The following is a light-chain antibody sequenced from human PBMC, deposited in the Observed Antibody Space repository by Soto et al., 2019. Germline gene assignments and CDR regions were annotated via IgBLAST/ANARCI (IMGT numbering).Light chain of an antibody. CDR2: DVS. V-gene: IGLV2-14*01. CDR3: SSYTISSTLV. Sequence: QSALTQPASVSGSPGQSITISCTGTSSDVGGYNYVSWYQQHPGKAPKFMIYDVSNRPSGVSKRFSGSKSGNTASLTISGLQAEDEADYYCSSYTISSTLVFGTGTKLTVL. J-gene: IGLJ1*01. CDR1: SSDVGGYNY.